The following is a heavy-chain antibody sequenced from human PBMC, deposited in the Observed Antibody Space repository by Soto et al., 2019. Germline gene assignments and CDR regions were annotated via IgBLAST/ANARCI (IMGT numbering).Heavy chain of an antibody. Sequence: SGGSLRLSCAASGFTFSSFGMHWVRQAPGKGLEWVAVISYDGRKKYYADSMKGRFTISRDNSKNTLYLQMNNLRAEDTAMYYCAKDEVLVEVVARDYYGMDVWGQGTTVTVSS. CDR2: ISYDGRKK. CDR1: GFTFSSFG. V-gene: IGHV3-30*18. J-gene: IGHJ6*02. CDR3: AKDEVLVEVVARDYYGMDV. D-gene: IGHD2-15*01.